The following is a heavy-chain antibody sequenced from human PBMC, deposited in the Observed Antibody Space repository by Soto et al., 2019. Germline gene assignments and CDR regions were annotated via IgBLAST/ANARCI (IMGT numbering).Heavy chain of an antibody. Sequence: QVQLQQWGAGLLKPSETLSLTCAVYGGSFSGYYWSWIRQPPGKGLEWIGEINHSGSTNYNPSLKSRVTISVDTSKNQFSLKLSSVTAADTAVYYCARGYGLLWFGEPWGQGTLVTVSS. D-gene: IGHD3-10*01. J-gene: IGHJ5*02. V-gene: IGHV4-34*01. CDR1: GGSFSGYY. CDR2: INHSGST. CDR3: ARGYGLLWFGEP.